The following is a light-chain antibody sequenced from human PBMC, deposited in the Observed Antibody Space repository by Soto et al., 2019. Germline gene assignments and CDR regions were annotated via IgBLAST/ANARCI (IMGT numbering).Light chain of an antibody. CDR2: DAS. J-gene: IGKJ1*01. CDR3: QQYTNTNNPWM. Sequence: DIQETQSPPTLSASVGDRDTITCRASQTNSTWMAWYQQKPGKAPKLLVYDASTLQSGVASRFSGSGSGTEFTLIISGLQPDDSATYYCQQYTNTNNPWMFGQGTKVDI. V-gene: IGKV1-5*01. CDR1: QTNSTW.